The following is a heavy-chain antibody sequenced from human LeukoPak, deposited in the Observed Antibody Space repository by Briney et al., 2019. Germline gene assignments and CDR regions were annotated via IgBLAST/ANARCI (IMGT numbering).Heavy chain of an antibody. CDR1: GGSISSGSYY. CDR2: IYTSGST. J-gene: IGHJ4*02. CDR3: ARRDERLRGNGFFDY. D-gene: IGHD3-10*01. Sequence: SQTLSLTCTVSGGSISSGSYYWSWIRQPAGKGLEWIGRIYTSGSTNYNPSLKSRVTISVDTSKNQFSLKLSSVTAADTAVYYCARRDERLRGNGFFDYWGQGTLVTVSS. V-gene: IGHV4-61*02.